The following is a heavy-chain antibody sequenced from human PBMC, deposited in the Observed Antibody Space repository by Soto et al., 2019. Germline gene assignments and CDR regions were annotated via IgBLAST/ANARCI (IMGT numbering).Heavy chain of an antibody. V-gene: IGHV3-74*01. Sequence: GGSLRLSCAASGFTFSSYWMHWVRQAPGKGLVWVSRINSDGSSTSYADSVKGRFTISRDNAKNTLYLQMNSLRAEDTAVYYCARVENDFWSGYYTFDYWGQGTLVTVSS. CDR2: INSDGSST. D-gene: IGHD3-3*01. J-gene: IGHJ4*02. CDR1: GFTFSSYW. CDR3: ARVENDFWSGYYTFDY.